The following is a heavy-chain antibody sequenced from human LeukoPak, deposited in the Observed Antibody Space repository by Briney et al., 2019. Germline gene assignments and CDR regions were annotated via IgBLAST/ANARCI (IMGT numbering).Heavy chain of an antibody. CDR3: AKKWLRLVDY. Sequence: GGSLRLSCAASGFTFSGSALHWVRQASGKGLEWVGRIRSTANGYATAYAASVKGRFTISRDDSKNTAYLQMNSLRAEDTAVYYCAKKWLRLVDYWGQGTLVTVSS. CDR2: IRSTANGYAT. D-gene: IGHD5-12*01. V-gene: IGHV3-73*01. CDR1: GFTFSGSA. J-gene: IGHJ4*02.